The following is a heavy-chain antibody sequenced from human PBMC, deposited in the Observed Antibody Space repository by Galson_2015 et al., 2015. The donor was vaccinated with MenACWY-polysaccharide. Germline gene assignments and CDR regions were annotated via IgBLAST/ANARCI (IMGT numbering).Heavy chain of an antibody. J-gene: IGHJ4*02. CDR2: IYSGGST. CDR3: AKEISGWLLDYFDY. D-gene: IGHD3-22*01. Sequence: SLRLSCAVSGFTVSSNYMSWVRQASGKGPAWVSIIYSGGSTYYADSVTGRFTISRDNSKNTLYLQMNSLRAEDTAIYYCAKEISGWLLDYFDYWGPGTLVTVSS. V-gene: IGHV3-53*01. CDR1: GFTVSSNY.